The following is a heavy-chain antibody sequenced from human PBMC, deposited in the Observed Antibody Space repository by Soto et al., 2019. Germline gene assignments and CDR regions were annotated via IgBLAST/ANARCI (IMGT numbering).Heavy chain of an antibody. V-gene: IGHV4-39*01. Sequence: SETLSLTCTVSGGSISSSSYYWGWIRQPPGKGLEWIGSIYYSGSTYYNPSLKSRVTISVDTSKNQFSLKLSSVTAADTAVYYCARRYERFIQLWLPIYWYFDLWGRGTLVTVSS. CDR3: ARRYERFIQLWLPIYWYFDL. CDR1: GGSISSSSYY. CDR2: IYYSGST. J-gene: IGHJ2*01. D-gene: IGHD5-18*01.